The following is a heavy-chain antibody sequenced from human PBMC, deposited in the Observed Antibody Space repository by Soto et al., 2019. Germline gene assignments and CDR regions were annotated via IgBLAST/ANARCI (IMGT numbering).Heavy chain of an antibody. V-gene: IGHV1-18*01. CDR1: GCTFTSYG. D-gene: IGHD2-15*01. J-gene: IGHJ3*02. CDR2: ISAYNGNT. Sequence: ASGKVSCKAAGCTFTSYGISWVRQAPGQGLEWMGWISAYNGNTNYAQKLQGRVTMTTDTSTSTAYMELRSLRSDDTAVYYCARVVVVGATWSFDIWGQGTMVTVS. CDR3: ARVVVVGATWSFDI.